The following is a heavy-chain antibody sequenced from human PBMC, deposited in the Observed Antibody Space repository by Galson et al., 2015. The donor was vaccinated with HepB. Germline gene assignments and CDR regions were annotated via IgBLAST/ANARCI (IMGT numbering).Heavy chain of an antibody. CDR1: GYSFTTYA. J-gene: IGHJ4*02. V-gene: IGHV7-4-1*02. CDR3: ARSGYIGSRFSDY. D-gene: IGHD5-12*01. CDR2: INTDTGNP. Sequence: SCKASGYSFTTYAMIWVRQAPGQGLEWMGWINTDTGNPMYAQASTGRFVFSLDTSVSTAYLQISSLKAEDTAVYYCARSGYIGSRFSDYWGQGTLVSVSS.